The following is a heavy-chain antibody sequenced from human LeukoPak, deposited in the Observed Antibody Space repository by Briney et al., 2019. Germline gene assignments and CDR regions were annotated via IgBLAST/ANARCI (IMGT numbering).Heavy chain of an antibody. CDR3: ARGIVVVPAIYYFDY. J-gene: IGHJ4*02. Sequence: SVKVSCKASGGTFSSYAISWVRQAPGQGLEWMGGIIPIFGTANYAQKFQGRVTITADESTSTTYMELSSLRSEDTAVYYCARGIVVVPAIYYFDYWGQGTLVTVSS. CDR1: GGTFSSYA. CDR2: IIPIFGTA. V-gene: IGHV1-69*13. D-gene: IGHD2-2*01.